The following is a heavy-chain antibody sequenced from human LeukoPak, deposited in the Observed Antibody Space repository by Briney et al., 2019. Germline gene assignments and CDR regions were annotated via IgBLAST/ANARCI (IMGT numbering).Heavy chain of an antibody. D-gene: IGHD2-2*01. Sequence: PSETLSLTCTVSGGSISSGSYYWSWIRQPAGKGLEWIGRIYTSGSTNYNPSLKSRVTISVDTSKNQFSLKLSSVTAADTAVYYCARGNYCSSTSCYSNAFDIWGQGTMVTVSS. J-gene: IGHJ3*02. CDR1: GGSISSGSYY. CDR2: IYTSGST. CDR3: ARGNYCSSTSCYSNAFDI. V-gene: IGHV4-61*02.